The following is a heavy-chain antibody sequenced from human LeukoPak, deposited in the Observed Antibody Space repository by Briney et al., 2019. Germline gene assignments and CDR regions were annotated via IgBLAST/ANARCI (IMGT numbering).Heavy chain of an antibody. V-gene: IGHV3-48*03. J-gene: IGHJ4*02. CDR2: ISSSGSTI. D-gene: IGHD3-22*01. CDR1: GFTFSSYE. Sequence: GGSLRLSCAASGFTFSSYEMNWVRQAPGKGLEWVSYISSSGSTIYYADSVKGRFTISRDNAKNSLYLQMNSLRAEDTAVYYCARDSIRSGYHPTPSDYWGQGTLVTVSS. CDR3: ARDSIRSGYHPTPSDY.